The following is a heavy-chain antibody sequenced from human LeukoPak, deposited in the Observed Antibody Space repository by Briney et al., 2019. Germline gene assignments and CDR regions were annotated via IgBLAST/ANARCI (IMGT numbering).Heavy chain of an antibody. V-gene: IGHV5-51*01. Sequence: HEASLMISCKASGYTFTDHWIGWVRQMPGKGVEWMGIIYPGDSDTRYSPSFQGQVTISADKSISTAYLQWRNLQAPDTAMYYCARGDNSGWYFFDYWGQGTLVTVSS. CDR3: ARGDNSGWYFFDY. CDR2: IYPGDSDT. CDR1: GYTFTDHW. J-gene: IGHJ4*02. D-gene: IGHD6-19*01.